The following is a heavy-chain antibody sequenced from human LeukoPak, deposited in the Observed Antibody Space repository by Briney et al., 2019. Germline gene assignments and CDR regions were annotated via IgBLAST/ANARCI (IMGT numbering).Heavy chain of an antibody. CDR1: GGSISSSGYY. CDR2: MYYSGST. D-gene: IGHD3-3*01. V-gene: IGHV4-39*07. Sequence: SETLSLTCTVSGGSISSSGYYWGWIRQPPGKGLEWIGSMYYSGSTYYNPSLKSRVTISVDTSKNHFSLKLSSVTAADTAVYYCARDFRGGYDYFDYWGQGTLVTVSP. J-gene: IGHJ4*02. CDR3: ARDFRGGYDYFDY.